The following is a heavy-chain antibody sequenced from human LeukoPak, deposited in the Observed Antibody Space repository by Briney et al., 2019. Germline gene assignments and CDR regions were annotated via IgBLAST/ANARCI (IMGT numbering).Heavy chain of an antibody. CDR3: AKDYDYVWGSYRLTGGFDY. CDR1: GFTFSSYA. V-gene: IGHV3-30*18. Sequence: GGSLRLSCAASGFTFSSYAMSWVRQAPGKGLEWVAVISYDGSNKYYADSVKGRFTISRDNSKNTLYLQMNSLRAEDTAVYYCAKDYDYVWGSYRLTGGFDYWGQGTLVTVSS. CDR2: ISYDGSNK. D-gene: IGHD3-16*02. J-gene: IGHJ4*02.